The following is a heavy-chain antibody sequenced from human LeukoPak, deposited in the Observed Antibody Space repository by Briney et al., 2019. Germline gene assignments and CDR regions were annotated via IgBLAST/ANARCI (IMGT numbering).Heavy chain of an antibody. V-gene: IGHV3-30*03. CDR3: ARSTFGDDEYYFDY. CDR1: GFTFSSYW. J-gene: IGHJ4*02. Sequence: GGSLRLSCAASGFTFSSYWMSWVRQAPGKGLEWVAVISYGGSNKYYADSVKGRFTISRDNSKNTLYLQMNSLRAEDTAVYYCARSTFGDDEYYFDYWGQGTLVTVSS. D-gene: IGHD3-16*01. CDR2: ISYGGSNK.